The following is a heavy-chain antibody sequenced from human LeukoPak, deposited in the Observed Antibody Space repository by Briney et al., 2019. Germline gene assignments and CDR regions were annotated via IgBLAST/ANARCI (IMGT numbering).Heavy chain of an antibody. V-gene: IGHV3-30-3*01. J-gene: IGHJ6*03. CDR2: ISYDGSNK. Sequence: GGSLRLSCAASGFTFSSYAMHWVRQAPGKGLEWVAVISYDGSNKYYADSVKGRFTISRDNAKNSLYLLMNSLRAEDMALYYCAKDIGAMLNYMDVWGKGTTVTVSS. CDR1: GFTFSSYA. D-gene: IGHD2-2*01. CDR3: AKDIGAMLNYMDV.